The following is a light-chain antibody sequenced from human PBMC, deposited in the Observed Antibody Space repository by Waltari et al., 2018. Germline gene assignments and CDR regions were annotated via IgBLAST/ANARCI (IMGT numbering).Light chain of an antibody. J-gene: IGLJ3*02. CDR2: EGS. Sequence: QSALTQPASVSGSPGQSITTSCTGTSSDVGTYNLVSWYQQHPGKAPKLLIYEGSKRPSGGSDRFSGARSGNTASLTISGLQADDEGYYYCCSYAGGRTWVFGGGTKLTVL. CDR1: SSDVGTYNL. CDR3: CSYAGGRTWV. V-gene: IGLV2-23*01.